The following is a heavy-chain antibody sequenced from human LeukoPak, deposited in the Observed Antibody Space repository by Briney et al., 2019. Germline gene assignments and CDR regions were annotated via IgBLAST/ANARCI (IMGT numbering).Heavy chain of an antibody. CDR1: SGSISSSTYY. J-gene: IGHJ2*01. Sequence: SETLSLTCTVSSGSISSSTYYWGWIRQPPGKGLEWIGTIYYSGSTYYNPSLKSRVTISVDTSKNQFSLKLSSVTAADTAVYYCARRRDGYSQYWYFDLWGRGTLVTVSS. CDR3: ARRRDGYSQYWYFDL. V-gene: IGHV4-39*01. CDR2: IYYSGST. D-gene: IGHD5-24*01.